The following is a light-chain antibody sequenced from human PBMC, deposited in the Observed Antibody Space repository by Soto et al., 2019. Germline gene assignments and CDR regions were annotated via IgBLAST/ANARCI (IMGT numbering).Light chain of an antibody. J-gene: IGLJ1*01. CDR3: CSYAGRYTYV. CDR1: SSDVGGYNY. V-gene: IGLV2-11*01. CDR2: DVS. Sequence: QSALTQPRSVSGSPGQSGSISCTGTSSDVGGYNYVSWYQQHPGKAPKVMIYDVSKRPSGVPGRLSGSKSGNTASLTISGLQSEDEADYYCCSYAGRYTYVFGTGTKVTVL.